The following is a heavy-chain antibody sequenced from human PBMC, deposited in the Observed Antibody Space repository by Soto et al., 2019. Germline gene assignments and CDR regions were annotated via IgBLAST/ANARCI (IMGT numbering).Heavy chain of an antibody. CDR2: ISGSGGST. J-gene: IGHJ6*02. V-gene: IGHV3-23*01. D-gene: IGHD6-19*01. CDR1: GFTFSSYA. Sequence: PGGSLRLSCAASGFTFSSYAMSWVRQAPGKGLEWVSAISGSGGSTYYADSVKGRFTISGDNSKNTLYLQMNSLRAEDTAVYYCAKDGAVAGTGYYYGMDVWGQGTTVTAP. CDR3: AKDGAVAGTGYYYGMDV.